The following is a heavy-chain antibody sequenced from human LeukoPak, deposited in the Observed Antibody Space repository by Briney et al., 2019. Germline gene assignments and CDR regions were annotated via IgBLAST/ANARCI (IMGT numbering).Heavy chain of an antibody. V-gene: IGHV3-7*01. CDR2: IKQDGSEK. CDR3: ATLHLVATTPFAY. D-gene: IGHD5-12*01. CDR1: GFTFRSYW. J-gene: IGHJ4*02. Sequence: GGSLRLSCAASGFTFRSYWMSWVRQAPGKGLEWVANIKQDGSEKYYVDSVKGRFTISRDNAKNSLYLQMNSLRAEDTAVYYCATLHLVATTPFAYWGQGTLVTVSS.